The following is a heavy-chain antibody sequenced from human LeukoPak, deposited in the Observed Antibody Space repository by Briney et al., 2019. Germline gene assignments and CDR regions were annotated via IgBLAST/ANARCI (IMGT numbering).Heavy chain of an antibody. CDR1: GYTFTSYD. D-gene: IGHD5-12*01. CDR3: ARAGGRYSGYDYGENWFDP. J-gene: IGHJ5*02. Sequence: ASVKVSCKASGYTFTSYDINWVRQATGQGLEWMGWMNPNSGNTGYAQKFQGRVTITRNTSISTAYMELGSLRSEDTAVYYCARAGGRYSGYDYGENWFDPWGQGTLVTVSP. CDR2: MNPNSGNT. V-gene: IGHV1-8*01.